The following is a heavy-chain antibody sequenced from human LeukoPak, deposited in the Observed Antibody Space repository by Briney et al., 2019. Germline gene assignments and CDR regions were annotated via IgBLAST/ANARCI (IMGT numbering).Heavy chain of an antibody. CDR3: ARAPPYSSGWYFQH. CDR1: GGTISGGSYY. Sequence: SETLSLTRTVSGGTISGGSYYWSWIRQPAGKGLWWIGRIYTSGSTNYNPSLKSRVTMSIDTSKNQFSLRLSSVTAADTAVYYCARAPPYSSGWYFQHWGQGTLVTVSS. CDR2: IYTSGST. V-gene: IGHV4-61*02. D-gene: IGHD6-19*01. J-gene: IGHJ1*01.